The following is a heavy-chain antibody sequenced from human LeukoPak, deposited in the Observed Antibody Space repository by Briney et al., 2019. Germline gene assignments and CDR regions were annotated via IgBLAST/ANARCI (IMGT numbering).Heavy chain of an antibody. Sequence: SETLSLTCAVYGGSFSGYYWSWIRQPPGKGLEWIGEINHSGSTNYNPSLKGRVTISVDTSKNQFSLKLSSVTAADTAVYYCARATRTIFGVVIMFDPWGQGTLVTVSS. CDR3: ARATRTIFGVVIMFDP. CDR2: INHSGST. J-gene: IGHJ5*02. CDR1: GGSFSGYY. V-gene: IGHV4-34*01. D-gene: IGHD3-3*01.